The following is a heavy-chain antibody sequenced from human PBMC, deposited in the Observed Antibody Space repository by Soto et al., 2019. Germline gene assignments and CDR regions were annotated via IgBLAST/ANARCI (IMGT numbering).Heavy chain of an antibody. D-gene: IGHD6-13*01. CDR3: ARRGXXSRWPXVYMDV. J-gene: IGHJ6*03. V-gene: IGHV3-64*01. CDR2: ISNNGAHT. CDR1: GFTFSNYE. Sequence: EAQLVESGGGLVQPGGSLRLSCAASGFTFSNYEMHWVRQAPGKGLEYVSGISNNGAHTDYAKSVKGRFXXXXXXXXXXXXXXXXXXXXXXXXXXXXARRGXXSRWPXVYMDVWGKGTTVTV.